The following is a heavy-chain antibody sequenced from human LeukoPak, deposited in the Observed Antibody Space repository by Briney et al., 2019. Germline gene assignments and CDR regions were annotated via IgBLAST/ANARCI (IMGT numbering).Heavy chain of an antibody. Sequence: SGESLRISCKGSGYRFTNYWISWVRQMPGKGLEWMGRFDPSDSYTNYGPSFQGHVTISADKSISTAYLQWSTLKASDTAMYYCARHGRDKGQNPLIITIWGQGTLVTVSS. CDR2: FDPSDSYT. CDR1: GYRFTNYW. CDR3: ARHGRDKGQNPLIITI. J-gene: IGHJ4*02. V-gene: IGHV5-10-1*01. D-gene: IGHD3-3*01.